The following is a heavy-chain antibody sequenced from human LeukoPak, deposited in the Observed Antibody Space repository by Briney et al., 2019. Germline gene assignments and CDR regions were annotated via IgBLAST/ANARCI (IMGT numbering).Heavy chain of an antibody. V-gene: IGHV3-64*05. CDR3: VYQVQGVVK. CDR1: GFTFSSYV. D-gene: IGHD3-3*01. CDR2: ISDNGART. Sequence: GGSLRLSCSASGFTFSSYVMHWVRQAPGKGLEYVSGISDNGARTYYADSVQGRFTISRDNSKNTLYVQMTSLRVEDTAVYYCVYQVQGVVKWGQGTLVTVSS. J-gene: IGHJ4*02.